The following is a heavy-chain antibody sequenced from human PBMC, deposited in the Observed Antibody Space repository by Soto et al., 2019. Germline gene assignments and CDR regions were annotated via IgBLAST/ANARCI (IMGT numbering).Heavy chain of an antibody. J-gene: IGHJ4*02. CDR1: GFTFSAYW. CDR3: AGGGGWVVDS. CDR2: IKQDGSEK. D-gene: IGHD6-19*01. V-gene: IGHV3-7*01. Sequence: VQLVESGGDLVQPGGSLRLSCVGSGFTFSAYWMTWVRQAPGKGLEWVAVIKQDGSEKYYVDSVKGRFTISRDNAQNSLYLQRNSLRAEDTAVYFCAGGGGWVVDSLCQGTLVTVYS.